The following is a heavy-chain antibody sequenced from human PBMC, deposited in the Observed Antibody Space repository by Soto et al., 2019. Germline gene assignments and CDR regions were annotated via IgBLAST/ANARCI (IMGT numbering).Heavy chain of an antibody. CDR3: TIGSSGWFPRHLDY. CDR2: IYYNGNT. V-gene: IGHV4-59*01. CDR1: GGSITSFY. J-gene: IGHJ4*02. Sequence: QVQLRESGPGRVKPSETLSLTCTVSGGSITSFYWSWVRQPPGKGLEWIGYIYYNGNTNYNPSLKSRVTISVDTSKNQFSLNLSSVTAAATAVYYCTIGSSGWFPRHLDYWGQGTLVTVSS. D-gene: IGHD6-19*01.